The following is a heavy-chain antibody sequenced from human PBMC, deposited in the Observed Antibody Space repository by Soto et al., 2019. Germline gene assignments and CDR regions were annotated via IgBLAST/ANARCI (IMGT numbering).Heavy chain of an antibody. CDR3: ARDRRVYNDNWFDP. V-gene: IGHV1-3*01. J-gene: IGHJ5*02. CDR1: GYTFTSYA. CDR2: INAGNGNT. D-gene: IGHD1-20*01. Sequence: ASVKGSCKASGYTFTSYAMHWVRQAPGQRLEWMGWINAGNGNTKYSQKFQGRVTITRDTSASTAYMELSSLRSEDTAVYYCARDRRVYNDNWFDPWGQGTLVTVSS.